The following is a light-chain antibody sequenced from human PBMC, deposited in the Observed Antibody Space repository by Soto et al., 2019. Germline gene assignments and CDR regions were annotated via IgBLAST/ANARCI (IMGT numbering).Light chain of an antibody. J-gene: IGKJ2*01. Sequence: ETVLTQSPGTVSLSPGERATLSCTTSQRVSSNYLAWYQQKPGQARRLLIYGVFSRATGIPDRFSGSGSGTDFTLTISGLEPEDSAVYYCQHYDGSPRTFGQGTKMEI. CDR1: QRVSSNY. CDR3: QHYDGSPRT. CDR2: GVF. V-gene: IGKV3-20*01.